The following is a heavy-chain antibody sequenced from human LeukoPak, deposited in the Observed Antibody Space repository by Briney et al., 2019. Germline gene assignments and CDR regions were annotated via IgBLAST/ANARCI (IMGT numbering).Heavy chain of an antibody. V-gene: IGHV4-4*02. CDR1: GGSISSSNW. CDR2: IYHSGST. D-gene: IGHD6-19*01. J-gene: IGHJ5*02. Sequence: PSETLSLTCAVSGGSISSSNWWSWVRQPPGKGLAWIGEIYHSGSTNYNPSLKSRVTISVDKSKNQFSLKLSSVTAADTAVYYCASFIAVAGAGFDPWGQGTLVTVSS. CDR3: ASFIAVAGAGFDP.